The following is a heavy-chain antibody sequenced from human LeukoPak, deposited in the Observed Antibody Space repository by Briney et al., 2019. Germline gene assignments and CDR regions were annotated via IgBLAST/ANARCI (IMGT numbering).Heavy chain of an antibody. CDR2: IRYDGSNK. CDR1: GFTFSSYG. D-gene: IGHD1-26*01. CDR3: AKDGVGATKSLNWFDP. Sequence: PGGSPRLSCAASGFTFSSYGMHWVRQAPGKGLEWVAFIRYDGSNKYYADPVKGRFTISRDNSKNTLYLQMNSLRAEDTAVYYCAKDGVGATKSLNWFDPWGQGTLVTVSS. V-gene: IGHV3-30*02. J-gene: IGHJ5*02.